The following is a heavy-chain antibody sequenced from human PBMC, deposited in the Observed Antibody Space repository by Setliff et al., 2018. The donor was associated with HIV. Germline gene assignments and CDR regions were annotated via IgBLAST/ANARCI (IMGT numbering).Heavy chain of an antibody. CDR3: ARDEGRATGSWWDQSASWYLDY. D-gene: IGHD6-13*01. CDR2: IYFTGSS. Sequence: SETLSLTCTVSGGSINNHYWYWIRQPPGKGLEWIGSIYFTGSSDNNPSLKSRVTLSVDTSKNQFSLKLSSVTAADTAMYFCARDEGRATGSWWDQSASWYLDYWGHGILVTSPQ. J-gene: IGHJ4*01. CDR1: GGSINNHY. V-gene: IGHV4-59*11.